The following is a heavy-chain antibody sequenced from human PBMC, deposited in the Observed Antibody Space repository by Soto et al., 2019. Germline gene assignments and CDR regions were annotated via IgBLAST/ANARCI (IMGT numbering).Heavy chain of an antibody. CDR1: GGSISSGGYY. D-gene: IGHD4-17*01. V-gene: IGHV4-31*03. CDR3: ARENRCYGDYEPRFDP. CDR2: IYYSGST. Sequence: QVQLQESGPGLVKPSQTLSLTCTVSGGSISSGGYYWSWIRQHPGKGLEWIGYIYYSGSTYYNPSLKSRVTISVDTSKNQFSLKLSSVTAADTAVYYCARENRCYGDYEPRFDPWGQGTLVTVSS. J-gene: IGHJ5*02.